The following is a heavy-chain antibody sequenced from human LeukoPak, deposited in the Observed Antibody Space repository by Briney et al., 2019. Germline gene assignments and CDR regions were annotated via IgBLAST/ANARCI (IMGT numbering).Heavy chain of an antibody. Sequence: SETLSLTCAVYGGSFSGYYWSWIRQPPGKGLEWIGEINHSGSTNYNPSLKSRVTISVDTSKNQFSLKLSSVTAADTSVYYCARRHTSSSGVGDYWGQGTLVTVSS. J-gene: IGHJ4*02. CDR3: ARRHTSSSGVGDY. D-gene: IGHD6-6*01. CDR2: INHSGST. CDR1: GGSFSGYY. V-gene: IGHV4-34*01.